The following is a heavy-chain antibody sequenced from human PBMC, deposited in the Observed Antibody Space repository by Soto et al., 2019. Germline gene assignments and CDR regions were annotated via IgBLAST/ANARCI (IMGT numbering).Heavy chain of an antibody. CDR2: ISYDGSNK. CDR3: ARARLDYDFWSGYSFPAYYYYGMDV. CDR1: GFTFSSYA. J-gene: IGHJ6*02. Sequence: GSLRLSCAASGFTFSSYAMHWVRQAPGKGLEWVAVISYDGSNKYYADSVKGRFTISRDNSKNTLYLQMNSLRAEDTDVYYCARARLDYDFWSGYSFPAYYYYGMDVWGQGTTVTVSS. V-gene: IGHV3-30-3*01. D-gene: IGHD3-3*01.